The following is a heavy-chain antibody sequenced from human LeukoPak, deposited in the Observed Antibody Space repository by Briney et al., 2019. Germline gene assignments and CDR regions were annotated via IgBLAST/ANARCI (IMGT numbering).Heavy chain of an antibody. CDR2: IRYDGSNK. Sequence: GGSLRLSCAASGFTFSSYGMHWVRQAPGKGLEWVAFIRYDGSNKYYADSVKGRFTISRDNSKNTLFLQMNSLRAEDTAVYYCAKGVEMATINYFDYWGQGTLVTVSS. CDR3: AKGVEMATINYFDY. D-gene: IGHD5-24*01. V-gene: IGHV3-30*02. J-gene: IGHJ4*02. CDR1: GFTFSSYG.